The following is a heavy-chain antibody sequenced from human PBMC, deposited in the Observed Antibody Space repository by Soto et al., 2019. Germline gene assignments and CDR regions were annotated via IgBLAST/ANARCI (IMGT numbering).Heavy chain of an antibody. J-gene: IGHJ4*02. CDR1: GYTFTSYV. D-gene: IGHD3-10*01. Sequence: ASGKVSCKASGYTFTSYVISWVRQAPGQGLEWMGWISAYNGNTNYAQKLQGRVTMTTDTSTSTAYMELRSLRSDDTAVYYCARGLYGSGSYYLNLNDYWGQGTLVTVSS. CDR3: ARGLYGSGSYYLNLNDY. CDR2: ISAYNGNT. V-gene: IGHV1-18*04.